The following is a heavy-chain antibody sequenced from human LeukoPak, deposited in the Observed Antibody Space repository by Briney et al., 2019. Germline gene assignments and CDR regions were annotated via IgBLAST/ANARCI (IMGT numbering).Heavy chain of an antibody. Sequence: SDTLSLTCAVSGYSISSSNWWGWIRQPPGKGREWIGYIYYSGSTYSNPSLKSRVTMSVDTSKNQFSLKLSSVTAVDTAVYYCARMGHSWSSPFDYWGQGTLVTVSS. J-gene: IGHJ4*02. D-gene: IGHD1-26*01. CDR2: IYYSGST. CDR3: ARMGHSWSSPFDY. V-gene: IGHV4-28*01. CDR1: GYSISSSNW.